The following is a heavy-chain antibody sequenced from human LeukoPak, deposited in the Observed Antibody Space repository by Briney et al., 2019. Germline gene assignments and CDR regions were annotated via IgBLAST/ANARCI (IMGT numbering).Heavy chain of an antibody. V-gene: IGHV3-66*02. CDR2: IYSGGST. CDR3: AREGTPNYYGSGSYYPDDNWFDP. Sequence: GGSLRLSCAASGFTVSSNYMSWVRQAPGKGLEGGSVIYSGGSTYYADSGKGRSTISRDNSKNTLYLQMNSLRAEDTAVYYCAREGTPNYYGSGSYYPDDNWFDPWGQGTLVTVSS. D-gene: IGHD3-10*01. J-gene: IGHJ5*02. CDR1: GFTVSSNY.